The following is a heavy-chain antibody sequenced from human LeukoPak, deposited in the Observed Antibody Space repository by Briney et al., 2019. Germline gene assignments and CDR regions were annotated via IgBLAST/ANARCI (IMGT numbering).Heavy chain of an antibody. CDR3: ARYYIEGRCFDY. J-gene: IGHJ4*02. CDR2: INPNSGGT. V-gene: IGHV1-2*02. Sequence: ASVKVSCKASGYTFTGYFIHWVRQAPGQGLEWMGWINPNSGGTNYAQKFQGRITMTRDTSITTANMELSRLRSDDTAMYYCARYYIEGRCFDYWGQGTLVTVSS. D-gene: IGHD3-10*01. CDR1: GYTFTGYF.